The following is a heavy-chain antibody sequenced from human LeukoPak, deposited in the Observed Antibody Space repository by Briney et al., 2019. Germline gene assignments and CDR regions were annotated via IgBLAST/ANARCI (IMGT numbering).Heavy chain of an antibody. CDR1: GFTFGDYY. CDR2: ISSSGTNK. J-gene: IGHJ3*02. Sequence: GGSLRLSCAASGFTFGDYYMGWVRQAPGKGPEWVSYISSSGTNKLYPDSVKGRFTISRDNARNSLYLQFNSLTAGDTAVYYCARALHDAFDIWGQGTKVTVSS. V-gene: IGHV3-11*01. CDR3: ARALHDAFDI.